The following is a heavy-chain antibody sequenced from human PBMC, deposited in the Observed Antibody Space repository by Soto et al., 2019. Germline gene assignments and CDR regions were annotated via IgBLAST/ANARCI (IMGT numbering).Heavy chain of an antibody. Sequence: GESLKISCKGSGYSFTSYWIGWVRQMPGKGLEWMGIIYPGDSDTRYSPSFQGQVTISADKSISTAYLQWSSLKASDTAMYYCARRSGGVAANLGFDYWGQGTLVTVSS. CDR3: ARRSGGVAANLGFDY. V-gene: IGHV5-51*01. J-gene: IGHJ4*02. CDR2: IYPGDSDT. D-gene: IGHD2-15*01. CDR1: GYSFTSYW.